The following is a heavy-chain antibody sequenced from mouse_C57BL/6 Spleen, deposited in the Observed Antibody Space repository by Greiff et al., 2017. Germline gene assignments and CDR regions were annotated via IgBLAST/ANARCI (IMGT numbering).Heavy chain of an antibody. V-gene: IGHV14-4*01. J-gene: IGHJ2*01. CDR3: TTFGGGDY. CDR1: GFNIKDDY. Sequence: VQLQQSGAELVRPGASVKLSCTASGFNIKDDYMHWVKQRPEQGLEWIGWLDPENGDTEYASKFQGKATITADTSSNTAYLQLSSLTSEDTAVYYCTTFGGGDYWGQGTTLTVSS. CDR2: LDPENGDT.